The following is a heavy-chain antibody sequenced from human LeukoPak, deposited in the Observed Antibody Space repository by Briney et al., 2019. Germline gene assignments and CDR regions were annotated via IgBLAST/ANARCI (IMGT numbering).Heavy chain of an antibody. Sequence: LGGSLRLSCAASGFTFSSYWMHWVRQAPGKGLVWVSRINTDGSSTSYADSVKGRFTISRDNAKNTPYLQMNSLRAEDTAVYYCARGAAYYYGSGDVGFDYWGQGTLVTVSS. V-gene: IGHV3-74*01. J-gene: IGHJ4*02. CDR2: INTDGSST. CDR1: GFTFSSYW. D-gene: IGHD3-10*01. CDR3: ARGAAYYYGSGDVGFDY.